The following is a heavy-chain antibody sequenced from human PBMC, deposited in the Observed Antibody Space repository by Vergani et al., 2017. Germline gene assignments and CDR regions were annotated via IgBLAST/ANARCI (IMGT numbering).Heavy chain of an antibody. J-gene: IGHJ4*02. CDR2: ISGSGGST. CDR3: AKDLDWNCIY. CDR1: GFIFSSYV. Sequence: EVQLLESGGGLAQPGGSLRLSCAGSGFIFSSYVMSWVRQAPGKGLEWVSAISGSGGSTYYADSVKGRFTISRDNSKNTLYLQMNSLRAEDTAVYYCAKDLDWNCIYWGQGTLVTVSS. V-gene: IGHV3-23*01. D-gene: IGHD1-7*01.